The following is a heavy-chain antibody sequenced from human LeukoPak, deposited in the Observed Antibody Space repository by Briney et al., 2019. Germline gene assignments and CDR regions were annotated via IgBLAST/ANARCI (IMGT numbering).Heavy chain of an antibody. CDR3: LLYDYVWGSYRLIDY. CDR1: GYTFTSYY. J-gene: IGHJ4*02. CDR2: INPSGGST. V-gene: IGHV1-46*01. Sequence: ASVEVSCKASGYTFTSYYMHWVRQAPGQGLEWMGIINPSGGSTSYAQKFQGRVTMTRDTSTSTVYMELSSLRSEDTAVYYCLLYDYVWGSYRLIDYWGQGTLVTVSS. D-gene: IGHD3-16*02.